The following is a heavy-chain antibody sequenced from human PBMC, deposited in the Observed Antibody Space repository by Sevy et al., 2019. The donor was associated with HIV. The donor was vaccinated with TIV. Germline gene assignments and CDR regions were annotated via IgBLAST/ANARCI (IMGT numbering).Heavy chain of an antibody. Sequence: GGSLRLSCAASGFTFSTYAMNWVRQAPGKGLEWVSSISNNGATTYYTDSVKVRFTISRDNSKNMLYLQMNSLRTEDTAVYYCATLEDYSFPLDFWGQGTLVTVSS. CDR1: GFTFSTYA. V-gene: IGHV3-23*01. J-gene: IGHJ4*02. CDR2: ISNNGATT. CDR3: ATLEDYSFPLDF. D-gene: IGHD2-15*01.